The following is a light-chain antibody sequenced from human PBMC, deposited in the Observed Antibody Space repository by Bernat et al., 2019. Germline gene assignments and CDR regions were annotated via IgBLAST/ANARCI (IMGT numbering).Light chain of an antibody. Sequence: DIQMTQSPSTLSASVGDRVTLTRRASQRISSWLASYQQKPGKAPKLLIYKASSLESGVPSRFRGSGSVTEFTLTISSLQPDDFATYYCQQYNSYSPYTFGQGTKLEIK. V-gene: IGKV1-5*03. CDR2: KAS. J-gene: IGKJ2*01. CDR3: QQYNSYSPYT. CDR1: QRISSW.